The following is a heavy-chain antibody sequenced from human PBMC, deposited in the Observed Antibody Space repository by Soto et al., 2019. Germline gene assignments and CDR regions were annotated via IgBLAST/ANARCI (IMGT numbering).Heavy chain of an antibody. Sequence: GGSLRLSCAASGFTFDDYTMHWVRQAPGKGLEWVSLISWDGGTTYYADSVKGRFTISRDNSKNSLYLQMNSLRTEDTALYYCAKDMGITIFGVVTRDAFDIWGQGTMVTVSS. D-gene: IGHD3-3*01. CDR1: GFTFDDYT. J-gene: IGHJ3*02. V-gene: IGHV3-43*01. CDR3: AKDMGITIFGVVTRDAFDI. CDR2: ISWDGGTT.